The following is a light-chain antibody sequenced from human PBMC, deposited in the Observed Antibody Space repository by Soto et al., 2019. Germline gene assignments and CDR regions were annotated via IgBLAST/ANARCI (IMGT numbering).Light chain of an antibody. V-gene: IGKV3-20*01. J-gene: IGKJ1*01. CDR3: QQYDGSPRT. CDR2: GTS. Sequence: EIVLTQSPGTLSLSPGETATLSCRASQTIGSTYLAWYQQKPGQAPRLLIFGTSRRATGIPDRFSGSGSGTDFTLSINSVEPEDFAVYFCQQYDGSPRTFGQGTKVDIK. CDR1: QTIGSTY.